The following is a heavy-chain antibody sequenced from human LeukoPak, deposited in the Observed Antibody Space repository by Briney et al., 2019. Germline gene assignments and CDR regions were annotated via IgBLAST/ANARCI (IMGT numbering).Heavy chain of an antibody. CDR3: ARHSARSLGYCSSTSCYSWFDP. CDR2: IYYSGST. V-gene: IGHV4-39*01. CDR1: GGSISSSSYY. D-gene: IGHD2-2*01. J-gene: IGHJ5*02. Sequence: PSETLSLTCTVSGGSISSSSYYWGWIRQPPGKGLEWIGSIYYSGSTYYNPSLKSRVTISVDTSKNQFSLKLSSVTAAGTAVYYCARHSARSLGYCSSTSCYSWFDPWGQGTLVTVSS.